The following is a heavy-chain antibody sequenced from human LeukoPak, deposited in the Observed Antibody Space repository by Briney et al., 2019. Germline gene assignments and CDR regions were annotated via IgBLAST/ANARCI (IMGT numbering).Heavy chain of an antibody. CDR3: ARRWNYGRNYYIDV. Sequence: SETLSLTCTVSGGSISRSYSYWGWIRQPPGKGLEWIGEINDNGRINYNPSLMSRVTVSVDPPKNQFSLSLTSVTATDTAVYYCARRWNYGRNYYIDVWGKGATVSVSS. D-gene: IGHD1-7*01. J-gene: IGHJ6*03. CDR1: GGSISRSYSY. V-gene: IGHV4-39*01. CDR2: INDNGRI.